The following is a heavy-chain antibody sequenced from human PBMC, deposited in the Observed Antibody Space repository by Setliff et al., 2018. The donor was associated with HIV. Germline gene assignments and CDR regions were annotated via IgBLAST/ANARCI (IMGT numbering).Heavy chain of an antibody. J-gene: IGHJ4*02. CDR1: GYTISSGYY. D-gene: IGHD2-21*02. CDR3: ATLDPSGGNFLAY. CDR2: ISYGGGT. V-gene: IGHV4-38-2*01. Sequence: SETLSLTCALSGYTISSGYYWAWIRQPPGKGLEWIGRISYGGGTHYNPSLRSRVIISMDTSEMHFSLHLTSVTAADTAVYYGATLDPSGGNFLAYWGQGTLVTVS.